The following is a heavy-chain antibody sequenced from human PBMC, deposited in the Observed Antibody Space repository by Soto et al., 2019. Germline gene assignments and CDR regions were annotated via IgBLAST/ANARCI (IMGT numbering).Heavy chain of an antibody. Sequence: ELQLVASGGGLVQPGGSLRLSCAASGFTVSNNYVRWVRQAPGKGLEWVSLISSNGDTRYADSVKGSFTISRDSSSNTLYLQMNSLRVEDTAVYYCARDGTYNWVGGQGIHVTVSS. CDR2: ISSNGDT. CDR3: ARDGTYNWV. V-gene: IGHV3-66*01. J-gene: IGHJ4*02. CDR1: GFTVSNNY. D-gene: IGHD1-1*01.